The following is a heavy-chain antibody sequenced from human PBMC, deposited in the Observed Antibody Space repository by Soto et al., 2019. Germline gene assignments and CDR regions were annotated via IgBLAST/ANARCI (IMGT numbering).Heavy chain of an antibody. CDR3: AKALGGDYPTDYYYYYGMDV. D-gene: IGHD4-17*01. Sequence: GGSLRLSWAASGFTFSSYAMSWVRQAPGKGLEWVSAISGSGGSTYYADSVKGRFTISRDNSKNTLYLQMNSLRAEDTAVYYCAKALGGDYPTDYYYYYGMDVWGQGTTVTVSS. CDR1: GFTFSSYA. J-gene: IGHJ6*02. V-gene: IGHV3-23*01. CDR2: ISGSGGST.